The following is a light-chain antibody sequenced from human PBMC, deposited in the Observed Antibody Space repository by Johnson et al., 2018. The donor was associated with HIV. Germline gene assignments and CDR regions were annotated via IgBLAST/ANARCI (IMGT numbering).Light chain of an antibody. V-gene: IGLV1-51*02. J-gene: IGLJ1*01. CDR3: GTWDSTLLAYV. CDR2: ENN. Sequence: VTISCSGTSSNIGNNYVSWYQQLPGTAPKLLIYENNKRPSGIPDRFSGSKSGTSATLAITGLQTGDEADYYCGTWDSTLLAYVFAAGTKVTVL. CDR1: SSNIGNNY.